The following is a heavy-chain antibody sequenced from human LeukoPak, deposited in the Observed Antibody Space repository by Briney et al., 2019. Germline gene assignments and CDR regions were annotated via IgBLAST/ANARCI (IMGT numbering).Heavy chain of an antibody. CDR2: ISAYNGNT. V-gene: IGHV1-18*01. D-gene: IGHD3-22*01. CDR1: GYTFTSYG. CDR3: ARETYYDDSSGYYYRDNWFDP. Sequence: ASVKVSCKASGYTFTSYGISWVRQAPGQGLEWMGWISAYNGNTNYAQKLQGRVTMTTDTSTSTAYMELRSLRSDDTAVYYCARETYYDDSSGYYYRDNWFDPWGQGTLVTVSS. J-gene: IGHJ5*02.